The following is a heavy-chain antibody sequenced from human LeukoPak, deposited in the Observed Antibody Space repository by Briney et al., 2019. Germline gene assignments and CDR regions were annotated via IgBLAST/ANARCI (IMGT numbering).Heavy chain of an antibody. V-gene: IGHV4-39*01. Sequence: SETLSLTCTVVSGGSISSSSYYWGWIRQPPGKGLECIGSFYYSGSTYYNPSLKSRVTISADLSKNQFSVKVSSVTAADAAVYYCARLWRAAIDYGGQGTLVTVSS. D-gene: IGHD1-1*01. J-gene: IGHJ4*02. CDR1: GGSISSSSYY. CDR2: FYYSGST. CDR3: ARLWRAAIDY.